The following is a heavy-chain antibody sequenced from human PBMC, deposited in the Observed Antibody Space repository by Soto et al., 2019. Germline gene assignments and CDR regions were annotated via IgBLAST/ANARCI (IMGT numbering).Heavy chain of an antibody. J-gene: IGHJ4*02. Sequence: ASVKVSCKASGYRFTNHGISWVRQAPGQGLEWMGWISGNDGKTKYARKFQGRVTMTTDTSTSTAYMEMNSLRHDETAVYYCARDFYPLAYYFDYWGQGTLVTVSS. CDR1: GYRFTNHG. CDR3: ARDFYPLAYYFDY. CDR2: ISGNDGKT. V-gene: IGHV1-18*01.